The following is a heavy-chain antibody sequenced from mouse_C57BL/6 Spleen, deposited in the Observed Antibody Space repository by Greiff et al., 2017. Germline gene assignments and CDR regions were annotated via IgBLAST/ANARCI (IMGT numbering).Heavy chain of an antibody. V-gene: IGHV1-53*01. CDR2: INPCNGGT. J-gene: IGHJ4*01. Sequence: QVQLQQPGTELVKPGASVKLSCKASGYTFTSYWMHWVKQRPGQGLEWIGNINPCNGGTNYNEKFKSKATLTVDKSSSTAYMQLSSLTSEDAAVYYCARGSYDHYAMDYWGQGTSVTVSS. CDR3: ARGSYDHYAMDY. CDR1: GYTFTSYW. D-gene: IGHD2-3*01.